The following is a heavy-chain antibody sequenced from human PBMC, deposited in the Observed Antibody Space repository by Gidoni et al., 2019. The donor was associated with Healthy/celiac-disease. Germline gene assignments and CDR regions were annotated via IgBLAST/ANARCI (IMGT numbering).Heavy chain of an antibody. CDR2: IYYSGST. D-gene: IGHD3-22*01. Sequence: QVQLQESGPGLVKPSETLSLTCTVSGGSVSSGSYYWSWIRQPPGKGLEWIGYIYYSGSTNYNPSLKSRVTISVDTSKNQFSLKLSSVTAADTAVYYCARDYYDSSGWFDYWGQGTLVTVSS. V-gene: IGHV4-61*01. J-gene: IGHJ4*02. CDR3: ARDYYDSSGWFDY. CDR1: GGSVSSGSYY.